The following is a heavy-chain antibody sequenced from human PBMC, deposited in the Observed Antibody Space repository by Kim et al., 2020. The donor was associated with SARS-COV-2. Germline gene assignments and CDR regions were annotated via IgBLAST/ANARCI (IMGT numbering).Heavy chain of an antibody. CDR2: ISSSSSTI. CDR3: ARGRSGSPTVEDAMDY. V-gene: IGHV3-48*04. D-gene: IGHD1-26*01. J-gene: IGHJ4*02. Sequence: GGSLRLSCAASGFTFSSYSMNWVRQAPGKGLEWVSYISSSSSTIYYADSVKGRFTISRDNAKNSLYLQMNSLRAEDTAVYYCARGRSGSPTVEDAMDYWGQGTLVTVSS. CDR1: GFTFSSYS.